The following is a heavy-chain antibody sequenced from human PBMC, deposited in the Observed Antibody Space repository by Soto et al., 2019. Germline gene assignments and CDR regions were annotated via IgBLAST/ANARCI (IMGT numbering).Heavy chain of an antibody. J-gene: IGHJ5*02. CDR3: ARVYCSSTSCYHPPFNNWFDP. CDR1: GYTFTSYY. V-gene: IGHV1-46*03. D-gene: IGHD2-2*01. Sequence: ASVKVSCKASGYTFTSYYMHWGRQSPGQGLEWMGIINPSGGSTSYAQKFQGRVTMTRDTSTSTVYMELSSLRSEDTAVYYCARVYCSSTSCYHPPFNNWFDPWGQGTLVTVSS. CDR2: INPSGGST.